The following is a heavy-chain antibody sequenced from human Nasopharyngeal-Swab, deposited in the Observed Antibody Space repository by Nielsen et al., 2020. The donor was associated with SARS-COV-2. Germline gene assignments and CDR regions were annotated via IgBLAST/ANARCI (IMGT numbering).Heavy chain of an antibody. CDR1: GFTFDDYA. D-gene: IGHD2-15*01. V-gene: IGHV3-9*01. CDR2: ISWNSGSI. J-gene: IGHJ4*02. Sequence: LKISCAASGFTFDDYAMHWVRQAPGKGLEWVSGISWNSGSIGYADSVKGRFTISRDNAKNSLYLQMNSLRAEDTALYYCAKAAPKIVVVALFDYWGQGTLVTVSS. CDR3: AKAAPKIVVVALFDY.